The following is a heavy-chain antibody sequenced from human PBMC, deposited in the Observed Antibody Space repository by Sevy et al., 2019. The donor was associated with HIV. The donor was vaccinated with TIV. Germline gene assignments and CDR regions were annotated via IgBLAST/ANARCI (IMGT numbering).Heavy chain of an antibody. CDR3: AREGCTKPHDY. V-gene: IGHV3-23*01. CDR2: LSFGCGKI. D-gene: IGHD2-8*01. CDR1: GFTFSIYS. Sequence: GGSLRLSCAASGFTFSIYSMSWVRQTPGKGLEWVATLSFGCGKINHADSVKGRFTMSRDDSKNAVYLQMNNLRVEDTAIYYCAREGCTKPHDYWGQRTLVTVSS. J-gene: IGHJ4*02.